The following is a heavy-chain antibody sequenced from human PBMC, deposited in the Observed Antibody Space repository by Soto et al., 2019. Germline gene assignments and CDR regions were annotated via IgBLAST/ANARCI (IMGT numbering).Heavy chain of an antibody. CDR3: AREGDMKFHSDSSDEPGY. Sequence: QVQLVQSGAEVKKPGSSVKVSCKASGGTFSSFVISWVRQAPGQGLEWMGRIIPSIGIINYAQKFQGRVTITADTSTSTAYMDLSSLRSDDTVVYYCAREGDMKFHSDSSDEPGYWGQGTLVTVSS. D-gene: IGHD3-22*01. J-gene: IGHJ4*02. CDR1: GGTFSSFV. V-gene: IGHV1-69*04. CDR2: IIPSIGII.